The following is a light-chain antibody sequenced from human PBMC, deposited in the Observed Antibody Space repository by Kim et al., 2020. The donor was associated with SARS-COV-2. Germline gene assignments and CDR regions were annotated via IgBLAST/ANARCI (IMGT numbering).Light chain of an antibody. CDR2: GQN. Sequence: VALGQTVRITCQGDSLRTYYASWYQHKPGQAPVLVISGQNNRPSGIPDRVSGSRSGNTSSLTITGAQAEDEADYYCNSRDNSGNQVFGGGTKLTVL. CDR1: SLRTYY. J-gene: IGLJ3*02. CDR3: NSRDNSGNQV. V-gene: IGLV3-19*01.